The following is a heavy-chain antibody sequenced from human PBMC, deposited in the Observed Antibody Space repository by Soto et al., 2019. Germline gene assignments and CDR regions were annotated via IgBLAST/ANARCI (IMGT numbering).Heavy chain of an antibody. Sequence: SETLSLTCTVSGDSISTFYWGWMRQSPGKELEWIGYVYYTGSTNYNPSLKSRVTISVDRSKNQFSLKLTSANAADTAVYYCARGRTVRNYADDSSDYFYFFDYWGRGTQATVSS. D-gene: IGHD3-22*01. CDR2: VYYTGST. CDR3: ARGRTVRNYADDSSDYFYFFDY. J-gene: IGHJ4*02. CDR1: GDSISTFY. V-gene: IGHV4-59*01.